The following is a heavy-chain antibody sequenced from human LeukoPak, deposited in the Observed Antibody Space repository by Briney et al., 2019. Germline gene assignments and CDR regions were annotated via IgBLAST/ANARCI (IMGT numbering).Heavy chain of an antibody. J-gene: IGHJ4*02. CDR1: GFTFSSYS. CDR3: AREWGANFDY. D-gene: IGHD3-16*01. V-gene: IGHV3-48*01. Sequence: QAGGSLRLSCAASGFTFSSYSMNWVRQAPGKGLEWVSYISSSSSTIYYADSVKGRFTISRDNAKNSLYLQMNSLRAEDTAVYYCAREWGANFDYWGQGTLVTVSS. CDR2: ISSSSSTI.